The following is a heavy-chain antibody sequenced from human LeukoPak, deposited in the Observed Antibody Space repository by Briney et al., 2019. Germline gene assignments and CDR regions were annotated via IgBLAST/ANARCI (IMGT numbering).Heavy chain of an antibody. Sequence: PSETLSLTCTVSGGSISGYYWTWIRQPPGKGLEWIGYIYSSGTTNYNPSLKSRVTISVDTSKNQFSLKLSSVTAADTAVYYCARLLGRPEDYFDYWGQGTLVTVSS. J-gene: IGHJ4*02. D-gene: IGHD1-14*01. CDR1: GGSISGYY. CDR3: ARLLGRPEDYFDY. V-gene: IGHV4-59*08. CDR2: IYSSGTT.